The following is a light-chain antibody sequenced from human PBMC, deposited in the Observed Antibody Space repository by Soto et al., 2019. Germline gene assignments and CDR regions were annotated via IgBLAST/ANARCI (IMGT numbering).Light chain of an antibody. CDR3: QQYHQWPVA. V-gene: IGKV3-15*01. CDR2: GAS. J-gene: IGKJ4*01. CDR1: HGVGNN. Sequence: VMTQSPTTLSVSPGERAAPSGGASHGVGNNLAWYQQIPGQAPRLLIYGASTRATGVPARFSGSGSATQFTLTISSLQSEDFGFYYCQQYHQWPVAFGGGTKVDIK.